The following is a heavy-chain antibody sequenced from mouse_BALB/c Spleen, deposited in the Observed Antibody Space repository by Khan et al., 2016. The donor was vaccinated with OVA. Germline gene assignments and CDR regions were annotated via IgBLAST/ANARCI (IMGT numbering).Heavy chain of an antibody. D-gene: IGHD1-1*01. V-gene: IGHV1S41*01. J-gene: IGHJ4*01. CDR2: IAPGSGSR. CDR1: GYTFTSYC. Sequence: DLVKPGASVKLSCKASGYTFTSYCINWIKQRPGQGLVWIGRIAPGSGSRSYNAMFTGQATLTFDTSSSTAYIQLSSLSSEDSAVYFCERENYDGRTCYAMDYGGQGTSVTVSS. CDR3: ERENYDGRTCYAMDY.